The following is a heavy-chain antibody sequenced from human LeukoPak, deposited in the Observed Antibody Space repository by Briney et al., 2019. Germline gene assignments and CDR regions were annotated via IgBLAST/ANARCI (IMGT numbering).Heavy chain of an antibody. J-gene: IGHJ4*02. CDR3: ATGRPFTVTTSLDY. CDR2: FDPEDGET. D-gene: IGHD4-11*01. Sequence: APVKVSCKVSGYTLTELSMHWVRQAPGKGLEWMGGFDPEDGETIYAQKFQGRVTMTEDTSTDTAYMELSSLRSEDTAVYYCATGRPFTVTTSLDYWGQGTLVTVSS. CDR1: GYTLTELS. V-gene: IGHV1-24*01.